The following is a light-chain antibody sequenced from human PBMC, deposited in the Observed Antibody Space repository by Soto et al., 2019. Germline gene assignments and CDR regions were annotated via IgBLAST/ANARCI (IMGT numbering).Light chain of an antibody. J-gene: IGKJ1*01. CDR2: GAS. CDR1: QDISTL. V-gene: IGKV1D-16*01. Sequence: DIQMTQSPSSVSASIGDTVTITCRASQDISTLLAWYQQKPGKAPKLLIYGASTLESGVPSRFSGRGSGTDFTLTISSLQPEDFATYYCQPYNSYSRTFGQGTKVDIK. CDR3: QPYNSYSRT.